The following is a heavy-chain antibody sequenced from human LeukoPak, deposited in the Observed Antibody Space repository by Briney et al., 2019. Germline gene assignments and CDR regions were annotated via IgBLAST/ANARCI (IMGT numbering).Heavy chain of an antibody. D-gene: IGHD4-17*01. CDR2: ISVNSDHK. J-gene: IGHJ4*02. Sequence: YPGGSLRLSCAASVFTLSSYPMTWVRQAPGKGLEWVASISVNSDHKPYADSVKSLFTISRDNAKNSLYLQMNSLAVDDTAVYFCTRGSYGDYEYWGQGNLVIVSS. CDR1: VFTLSSYP. V-gene: IGHV3-21*01. CDR3: TRGSYGDYEY.